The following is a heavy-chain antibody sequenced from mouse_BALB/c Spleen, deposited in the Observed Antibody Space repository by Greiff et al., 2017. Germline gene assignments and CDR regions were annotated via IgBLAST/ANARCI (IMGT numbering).Heavy chain of an antibody. J-gene: IGHJ1*01. Sequence: VQLQQPGAELVKPGASVKLSCKASGYTLTSYWMHWVKQRPGQGLEWIGEINPSNGRTNYNEKFKSKATLTVDKSSSTAYMQLSSLTSEDSAVYYCARQGYGYFDVWGAGTTVTVSS. CDR2: INPSNGRT. CDR3: ARQGYGYFDV. CDR1: GYTLTSYW. V-gene: IGHV1S81*02.